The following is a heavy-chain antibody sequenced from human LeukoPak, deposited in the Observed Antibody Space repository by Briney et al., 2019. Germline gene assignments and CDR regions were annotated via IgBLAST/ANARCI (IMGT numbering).Heavy chain of an antibody. V-gene: IGHV3-33*01. CDR2: IWYDGSNK. J-gene: IGHJ4*02. D-gene: IGHD6-13*01. CDR3: ARNGYSSSWYRN. CDR1: GFTFSSYG. Sequence: GGSLRLSCAASGFTFSSYGMHWVRQAPGKGLEWVAFIWYDGSNKYYADSVKGRFTISRDNSKNTLYLQMNSLRAEDTAVYYCARNGYSSSWYRNWGQGTLVTVSS.